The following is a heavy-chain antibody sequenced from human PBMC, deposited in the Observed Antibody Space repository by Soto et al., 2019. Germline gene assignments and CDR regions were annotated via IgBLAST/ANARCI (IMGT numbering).Heavy chain of an antibody. CDR3: AKDPLLWFGEALDY. CDR1: GFTFSSYA. CDR2: ISGSGGST. V-gene: IGHV3-23*01. J-gene: IGHJ4*02. Sequence: LRLSCAASGFTFSSYAMSWVRQAPGKGLEWVSAISGSGGSTYYADSVKGRFTISRDNSKNTLYLQMNSLRAEDTAVYYCAKDPLLWFGEALDYWGQGTLVTVSS. D-gene: IGHD3-10*01.